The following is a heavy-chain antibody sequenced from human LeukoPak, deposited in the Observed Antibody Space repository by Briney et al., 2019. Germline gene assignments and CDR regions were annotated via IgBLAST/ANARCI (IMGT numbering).Heavy chain of an antibody. CDR1: LDSTTSNF. CDR3: AREILGGFNPGAY. D-gene: IGHD1-14*01. J-gene: IGHJ4*02. V-gene: IGHV4-4*03. CDR2: IHRSGSP. Sequence: PPETLSLTCTVSLDSTTSNFWSWVRQPPGKGLEWIGEIHRSGSPNYNPSLQSRVTISIDRSRNQIVLKLSSVTAADTAFYYCAREILGGFNPGAYWGQGTLVTVPS.